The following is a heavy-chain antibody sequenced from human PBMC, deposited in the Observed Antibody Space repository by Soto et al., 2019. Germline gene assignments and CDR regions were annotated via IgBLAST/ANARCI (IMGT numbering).Heavy chain of an antibody. V-gene: IGHV1-69*13. CDR2: IIPIFGTE. CDR3: AKEKISTGSGNLFDP. D-gene: IGHD2-2*01. CDR1: GCTFSSYA. J-gene: IGHJ5*02. Sequence: SVNVSCKSSGCTFSSYAISWVRQAPGQGHAGMEGIIPIFGTENYEQKFQGRVTINADESTSTAYMELSSLGSEDTAVYYCAKEKISTGSGNLFDPGGQGNLVTVSS.